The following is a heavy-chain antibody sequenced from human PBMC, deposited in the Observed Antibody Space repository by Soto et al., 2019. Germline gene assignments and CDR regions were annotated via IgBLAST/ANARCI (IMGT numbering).Heavy chain of an antibody. V-gene: IGHV4-30-2*06. CDR1: GGSISSGGYS. J-gene: IGHJ4*02. D-gene: IGHD6-19*01. CDR3: ARDRPSLYRDGSGLDY. CDR2: IYHGGST. Sequence: QLQLQESGSGLVRPSQTLSLSCAVSGGSISSGGYSWNWIRQSPGKGLEWIGYIYHGGSTYSNPSLESRAPLSVDTSKYQFSMRLNSVIAADTAVYYCARDRPSLYRDGSGLDYWGQGILVTVSS.